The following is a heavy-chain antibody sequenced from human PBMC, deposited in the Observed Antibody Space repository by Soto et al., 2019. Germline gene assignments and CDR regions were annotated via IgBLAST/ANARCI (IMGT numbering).Heavy chain of an antibody. CDR3: ARMNVDSDQFYYAMDV. D-gene: IGHD4-17*01. Sequence: QVTLKESGPALVKPTETLTLTCTVSGFSLTTGKMGVSWIRQPPGKALEWLAHIFSDNERSYSTSLQGRLTIAKDTSGSQVVLSMTNVDPVDTATHYCARMNVDSDQFYYAMDVW. J-gene: IGHJ6*01. CDR2: IFSDNER. V-gene: IGHV2-26*01. CDR1: GFSLTTGKMG.